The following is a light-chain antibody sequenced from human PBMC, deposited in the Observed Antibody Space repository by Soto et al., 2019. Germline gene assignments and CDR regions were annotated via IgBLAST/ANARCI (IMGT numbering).Light chain of an antibody. V-gene: IGLV2-23*02. CDR3: CSYAGSSTYV. CDR1: SSDVGGYNL. Sequence: QSVLTQPASVSGSPGQSITISCTGTSSDVGGYNLVSWYQQHPGKAPKLMIYEVSKRPSGVSNRFSGSKSGNTASLTISGLQAEDDADDSCCSYAGSSTYVFGPGTKVTVL. J-gene: IGLJ1*01. CDR2: EVS.